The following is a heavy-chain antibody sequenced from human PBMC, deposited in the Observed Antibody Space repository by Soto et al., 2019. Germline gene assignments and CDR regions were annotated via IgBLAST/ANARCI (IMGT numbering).Heavy chain of an antibody. J-gene: IGHJ6*02. CDR2: IIPIFGTA. CDR3: ARDDGDYSEGRFGYGMDC. V-gene: IGHV1-69*13. D-gene: IGHD4-17*01. Sequence: APVKVCCKSSGVTIRCYAMSWVRQAPGKGLEWMGGIIPIFGTANYAQKFQGRVTITADESTSTAYMELSSLRSEDTAVYYCARDDGDYSEGRFGYGMDCWGQGTTVTFSS. CDR1: GVTIRCYA.